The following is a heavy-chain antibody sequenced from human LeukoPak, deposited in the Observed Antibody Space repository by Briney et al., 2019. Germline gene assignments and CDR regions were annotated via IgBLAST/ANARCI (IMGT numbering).Heavy chain of an antibody. CDR2: ISYDGNNQ. Sequence: GGSLRLSCAVSGFAFSSLAMHWVRQAPGKRLEWVAFISYDGNNQYYADSVKGRFTISRDNSKNTLYLQKNNLRAEDTAIYYCARRGYTIYFDYWGQGTLVTVSS. CDR3: ARRGYTIYFDY. D-gene: IGHD5-24*01. J-gene: IGHJ4*02. V-gene: IGHV3-30-3*01. CDR1: GFAFSSLA.